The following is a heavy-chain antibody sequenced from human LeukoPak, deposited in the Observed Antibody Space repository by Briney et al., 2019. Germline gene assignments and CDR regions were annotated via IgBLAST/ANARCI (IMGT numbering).Heavy chain of an antibody. CDR2: IIPIFGTA. D-gene: IGHD3-22*01. CDR1: GGTFSSYA. V-gene: IGHV1-69*06. CDR3: ARMHYYDSNLLTPSDY. Sequence: SVKVSCKASGGTFSSYAISWVRQAPGQGLEWMGGIIPIFGTANYAQKFQGRVTITADKSTSTAYMELSSLRSEDTAVYYCARMHYYDSNLLTPSDYWGQGTLVTVSS. J-gene: IGHJ4*02.